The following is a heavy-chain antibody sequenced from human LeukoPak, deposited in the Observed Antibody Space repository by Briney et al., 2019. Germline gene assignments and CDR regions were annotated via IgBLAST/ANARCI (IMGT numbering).Heavy chain of an antibody. CDR1: GFTFSSYW. V-gene: IGHV3-7*01. CDR2: IKQDGSEK. D-gene: IGHD6-13*01. Sequence: PGGSLRLSCAASGFTFSSYWMSWVRQAPGKGLEWVANIKQDGSEKYYVDSVKGRFTISRDNAKNSLYLQMNSLRAEDTAVYYCARARPPDSSSWSPFDYWGQGTLVTVSS. CDR3: ARARPPDSSSWSPFDY. J-gene: IGHJ4*02.